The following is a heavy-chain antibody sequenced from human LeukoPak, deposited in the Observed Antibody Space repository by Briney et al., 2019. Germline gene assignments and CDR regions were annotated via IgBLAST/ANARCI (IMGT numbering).Heavy chain of an antibody. CDR3: AREGGPYRPLDY. V-gene: IGHV4-59*02. CDR1: GASVSSYY. J-gene: IGHJ4*02. CDR2: ISYTGRT. Sequence: SETLSLTCIVSGASVSSYYWSWIRQPPGKGLEWIGYISYTGRTNYNPSLKSRVTISLDTSKNHLSLRLSSVTDADTAVYYCAREGGPYRPLDYSGQGTLVTVSS.